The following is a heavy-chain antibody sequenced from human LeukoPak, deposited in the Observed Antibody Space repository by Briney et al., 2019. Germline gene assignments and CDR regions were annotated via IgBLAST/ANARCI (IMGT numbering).Heavy chain of an antibody. CDR3: ARGLWGDGYRSGAFDI. CDR2: ISSSSATI. Sequence: PGGSLRLSCEGSGFSLSAYNMNWVRQAPGKGLESVSYISSSSATIFYADSVKGRFTISRDNAKNSLYLQMNSLRPEDTAVYYCARGLWGDGYRSGAFDIWGQGTMVTVSS. D-gene: IGHD5-24*01. V-gene: IGHV3-48*01. J-gene: IGHJ3*02. CDR1: GFSLSAYN.